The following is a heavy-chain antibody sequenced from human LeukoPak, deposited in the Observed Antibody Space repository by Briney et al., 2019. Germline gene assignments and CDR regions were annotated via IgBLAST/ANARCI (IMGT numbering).Heavy chain of an antibody. D-gene: IGHD6-19*01. CDR1: GASMSSSSYY. V-gene: IGHV4-39*07. CDR3: ARHEYSSGWYGLYYYYYMDV. Sequence: SETLSLTCTVSGASMSSSSYYWGWIRQSPGKGLEWIGNIYYSGTTYYSPSLKSRVTISVDTSKNQFSLKLSSVTTADTAVYYCARHEYSSGWYGLYYYYYMDVWGKGTTVTISS. CDR2: IYYSGTT. J-gene: IGHJ6*03.